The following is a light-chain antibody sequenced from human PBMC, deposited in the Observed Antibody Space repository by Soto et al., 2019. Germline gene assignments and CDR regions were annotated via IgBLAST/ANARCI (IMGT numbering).Light chain of an antibody. CDR3: SSYTSSSTLYV. Sequence: QSGLTQPASGSESPGQSITISSTGTSSDVGGYNYVSWYQQNPGKAPKLMIYDVSNRPSGVSNRFSGSKSGNTASLTISGLQAEDEADYYCSSYTSSSTLYVFGTGTKVTVL. J-gene: IGLJ1*01. CDR1: SSDVGGYNY. CDR2: DVS. V-gene: IGLV2-14*01.